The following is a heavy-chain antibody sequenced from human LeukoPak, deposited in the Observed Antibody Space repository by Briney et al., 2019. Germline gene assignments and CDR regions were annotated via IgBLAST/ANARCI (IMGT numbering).Heavy chain of an antibody. V-gene: IGHV3-23*01. D-gene: IGHD4-23*01. J-gene: IGHJ3*02. CDR2: ISGSGGST. CDR3: AKEWRDGGNSEMGAFDI. Sequence: GGSLRLSCAASGFTFSSYGMSWVRQAPGKGLGWVSAISGSGGSTYYADSVKGRFTISRGNSKNTLYLQMNSLRAEDTAVYYCAKEWRDGGNSEMGAFDIWGQGTMVTVSS. CDR1: GFTFSSYG.